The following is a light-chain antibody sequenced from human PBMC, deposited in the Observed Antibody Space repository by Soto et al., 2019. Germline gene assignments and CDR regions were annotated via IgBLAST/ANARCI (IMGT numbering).Light chain of an antibody. V-gene: IGKV1-5*03. J-gene: IGKJ1*01. CDR1: RYISGW. Sequence: DIQLTQSPSTLSASVGDGVTITSRASRYISGWFAWYQQTPGQALSVLIYKASNLESGGPSRFSGSAARTEFTLTASRLQPDESATSYCNEYHSGPRTFTQGT. CDR2: KAS. CDR3: NEYHSGPRT.